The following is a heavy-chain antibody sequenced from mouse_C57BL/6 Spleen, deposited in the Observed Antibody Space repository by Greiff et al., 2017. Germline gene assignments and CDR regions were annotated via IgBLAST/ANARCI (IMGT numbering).Heavy chain of an antibody. D-gene: IGHD1-1*01. CDR3: ARSGYYGSSWAWFAY. V-gene: IGHV1-77*01. Sequence: VQLQQSGAELVKPGASVKISCKASGYTFTDYYINWVKQRPGQGLEWIGKIGPGSGSTYYNEKFKGKATLTADKSSSTAYMQLSSLTSEDSAVYFCARSGYYGSSWAWFAYWGQGTLVTVSA. J-gene: IGHJ3*01. CDR1: GYTFTDYY. CDR2: IGPGSGST.